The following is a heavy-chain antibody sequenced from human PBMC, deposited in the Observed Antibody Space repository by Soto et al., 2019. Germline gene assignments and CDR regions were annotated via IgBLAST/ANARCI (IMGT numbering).Heavy chain of an antibody. CDR2: ISASGSST. Sequence: EVQLLESGGDLVQPGGSLRLSCVVSGFTFSSYGMTWVRQAPGKGLEWVSGISASGSSTYYADSVKGRFIISRDDSKSSLYLQMNSLRAEDTAVYFCAKTGARGWFDPWGQGTQVTVSS. D-gene: IGHD1-1*01. V-gene: IGHV3-23*01. CDR3: AKTGARGWFDP. CDR1: GFTFSSYG. J-gene: IGHJ5*02.